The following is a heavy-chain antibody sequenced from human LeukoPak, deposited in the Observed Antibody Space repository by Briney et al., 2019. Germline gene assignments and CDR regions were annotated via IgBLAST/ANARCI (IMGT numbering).Heavy chain of an antibody. CDR3: ARVQWLADDAFDI. V-gene: IGHV4-39*07. D-gene: IGHD6-19*01. J-gene: IGHJ3*02. CDR2: IFYSGST. CDR1: GGSIGSSSYY. Sequence: SETLSLTCTVSGGSIGSSSYYWGWIRQPPGKGLEWIGTIFYSGSTYYNPSLKSRVTISVDTSKNQFSLKLSSVTAADTAVYYCARVQWLADDAFDIWGQGTMVTVSS.